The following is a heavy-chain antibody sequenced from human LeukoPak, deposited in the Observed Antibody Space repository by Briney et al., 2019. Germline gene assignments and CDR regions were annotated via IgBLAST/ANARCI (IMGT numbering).Heavy chain of an antibody. Sequence: GGSLRLSCAASGFTFSSYGMHWVRQAPGKGLQWVAFIRFDGSNKFYADSVKGRFTISRDNSKNTLFLQMNSLRADDTAVYYCAKDRYSSTWSGDYFDYWGQGTLVTVSS. J-gene: IGHJ4*02. CDR3: AKDRYSSTWSGDYFDY. CDR2: IRFDGSNK. V-gene: IGHV3-30*02. CDR1: GFTFSSYG. D-gene: IGHD6-13*01.